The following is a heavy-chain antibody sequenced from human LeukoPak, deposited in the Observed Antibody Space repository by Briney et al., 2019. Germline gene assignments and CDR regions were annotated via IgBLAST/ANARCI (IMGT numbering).Heavy chain of an antibody. CDR3: ARVFSYDYVWGSYRSLFDY. J-gene: IGHJ4*02. D-gene: IGHD3-16*02. CDR1: GFTFSSYS. V-gene: IGHV3-21*01. Sequence: GGSLRLSCAASGFTFSSYSMNWVRQAPGKGLEWVSSISSSSSYIYYADSVKGRFTISRDNAKNSLYLQMNSLRAEDTAVYYCARVFSYDYVWGSYRSLFDYWGQGTLVTVSS. CDR2: ISSSSSYI.